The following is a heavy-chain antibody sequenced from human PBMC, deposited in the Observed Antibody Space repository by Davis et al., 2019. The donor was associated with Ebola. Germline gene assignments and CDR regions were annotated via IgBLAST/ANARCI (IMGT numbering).Heavy chain of an antibody. CDR1: GFTFSSYS. Sequence: WGSLRLSCAASGFTFSSYSMNWVRQAPGKGLEWVSSISSSSSYIYYADSVKGRFTISRDNAKNSLYLQMNSLRAEDTAVYYCARAIAAAGTPPSTYWGQGTLVTVSS. V-gene: IGHV3-21*01. CDR3: ARAIAAAGTPPSTY. CDR2: ISSSSSYI. D-gene: IGHD6-13*01. J-gene: IGHJ4*02.